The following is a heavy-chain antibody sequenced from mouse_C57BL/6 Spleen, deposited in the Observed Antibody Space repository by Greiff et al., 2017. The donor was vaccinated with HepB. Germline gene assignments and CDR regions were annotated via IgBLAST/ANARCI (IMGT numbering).Heavy chain of an antibody. CDR2: ISYDGSN. CDR3: ASATTVVATGDY. V-gene: IGHV3-6*01. J-gene: IGHJ2*01. D-gene: IGHD1-1*01. CDR1: GYSITSGYY. Sequence: DVKLQESGPGLVKPSQSLSLTCSVPGYSITSGYYWNWIRQFPGNKLEWMGYISYDGSNNYNPSLKNRISITRDTSKNQFFLKLNSVTTEDTATYYWASATTVVATGDYWGQGTTLTVSS.